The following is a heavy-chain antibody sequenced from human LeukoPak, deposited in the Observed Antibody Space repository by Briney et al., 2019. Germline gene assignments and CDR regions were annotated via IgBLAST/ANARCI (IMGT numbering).Heavy chain of an antibody. Sequence: SETLSLTCTVSGDSISSSRHSWGWIRQPLGKGLEWIGSISYSGSTYYNPSLKTRVTMSVDTSENQFSLKLSSVTAADSTVYYCVRIYCTSTSCYGDSYYGMDVWGQGTTVTVSS. J-gene: IGHJ6*02. V-gene: IGHV4-39*01. CDR2: ISYSGST. CDR3: VRIYCTSTSCYGDSYYGMDV. D-gene: IGHD2-2*01. CDR1: GDSISSSRHS.